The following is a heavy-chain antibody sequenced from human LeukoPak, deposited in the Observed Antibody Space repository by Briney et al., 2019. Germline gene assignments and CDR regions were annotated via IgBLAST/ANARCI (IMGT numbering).Heavy chain of an antibody. CDR1: GGSFSGYY. Sequence: SETLSLTCAVYGGSFSGYYWSWIRQPPGKGLEWIGEINHSGSTNYNPSLKSRVTISVDTSKNQFSLKLSSVTAADTAVYYCARGDSGYDYYPWYWGQGTLVTVSS. CDR3: ARGDSGYDYYPWY. CDR2: INHSGST. D-gene: IGHD5-12*01. J-gene: IGHJ4*02. V-gene: IGHV4-34*01.